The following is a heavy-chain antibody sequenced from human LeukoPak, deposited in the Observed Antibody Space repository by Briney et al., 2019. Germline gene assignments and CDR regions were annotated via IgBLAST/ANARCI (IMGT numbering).Heavy chain of an antibody. V-gene: IGHV1-2*02. CDR3: ARTPRTPASIVGATDFDY. Sequence: ASVKVSCKASGYTFTGYYMLWVRQAPGQGLEWMGWINPNSGGTNYAQKLQGRVTMTRDTSISTAYMELSRLRSDDTAVYYCARTPRTPASIVGATDFDYWGQGTLVTVSS. J-gene: IGHJ4*02. CDR2: INPNSGGT. CDR1: GYTFTGYY. D-gene: IGHD1-26*01.